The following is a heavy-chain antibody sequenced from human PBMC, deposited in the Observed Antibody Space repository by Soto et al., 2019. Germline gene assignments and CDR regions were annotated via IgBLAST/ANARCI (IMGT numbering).Heavy chain of an antibody. D-gene: IGHD3-3*01. J-gene: IGHJ4*02. CDR3: SRVTI. V-gene: IGHV3-74*01. CDR1: GFTFSSYW. Sequence: EVQVVESGGGLVQPGGSLRLSCVVSGFTFSSYWMHWVRQAPGKGLVFVSRIKGDGRRTENADYVKGRFTISRDNAKNMLYLQMNSLRDEDTAVYYCSRVTIRGQGSLVTVSS. CDR2: IKGDGRRT.